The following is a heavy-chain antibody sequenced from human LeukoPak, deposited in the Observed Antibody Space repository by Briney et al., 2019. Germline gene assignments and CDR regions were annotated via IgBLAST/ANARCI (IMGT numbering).Heavy chain of an antibody. D-gene: IGHD5-24*01. CDR1: GFTFSSYW. CDR3: ARGGRRDGYNHHQGA. V-gene: IGHV3-7*01. CDR2: IRQDGSEK. Sequence: PGGSLRLSCAASGFTFSSYWMSWVRQAPGKGLEWVANIRQDGSEKYYVDSVKGRFTISRDNGKNSLYLQMNNLRAEDTAVYYCARGGRRDGYNHHQGAWGQGTLVTVSS. J-gene: IGHJ5*02.